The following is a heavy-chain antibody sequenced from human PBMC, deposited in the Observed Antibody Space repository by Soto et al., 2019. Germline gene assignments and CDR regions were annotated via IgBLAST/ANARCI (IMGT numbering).Heavy chain of an antibody. CDR3: AKAETYGDYSFDY. D-gene: IGHD4-17*01. CDR1: GFTFSIYA. V-gene: IGHV3-23*01. Sequence: GGSLRLSCAASGFTFSIYAMSWVRQAPGGGLEWVSTIGGSETYYADSVKGRFTISRDNSKNAVFLQMNSLRVEDTAIYYCAKAETYGDYSFDYWGQGTLVTVSS. J-gene: IGHJ4*02. CDR2: IGGSET.